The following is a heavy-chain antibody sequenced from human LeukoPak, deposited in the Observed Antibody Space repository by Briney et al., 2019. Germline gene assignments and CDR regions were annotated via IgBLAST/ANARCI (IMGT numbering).Heavy chain of an antibody. CDR1: GGSISSYY. J-gene: IGHJ4*02. Sequence: SQTLSLTCTVSGGSISSYYWSWIRQPPGKGLEWIGYIYYSGSTYYNPSLKSRVTISVDTSKNQFSLKLSSVTAADTAVYYCARALGYSYAFDYWGQGTLVTVSS. V-gene: IGHV4-59*06. D-gene: IGHD5-18*01. CDR3: ARALGYSYAFDY. CDR2: IYYSGST.